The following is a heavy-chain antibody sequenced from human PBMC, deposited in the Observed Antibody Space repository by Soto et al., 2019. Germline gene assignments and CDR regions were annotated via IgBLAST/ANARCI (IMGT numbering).Heavy chain of an antibody. D-gene: IGHD1-1*01. CDR1: CVSITSGSYS. CDR2: IHVSGYT. CDR3: ARGGALRPNAHVTLEP. Sequence: QLQLQESGSGLLKPAQTLSLTCTVSCVSITSGSYSCSWIRQAPVKGLEWNGNIHVSGYTSFNPYLKGRVSMSVATSTNQFSLELMSVTVADTAVYYCARGGALRPNAHVTLEPWGRGSLVTVSS. J-gene: IGHJ4*02. V-gene: IGHV4-30-2*01.